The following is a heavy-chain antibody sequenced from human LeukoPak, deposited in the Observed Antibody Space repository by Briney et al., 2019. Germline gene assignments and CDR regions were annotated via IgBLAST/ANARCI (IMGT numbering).Heavy chain of an antibody. J-gene: IGHJ4*02. CDR2: IFPSGGEI. Sequence: GGSLRLSCAASGFTFSTFAMIWVRQPPGKGLEWVSSIFPSGGEIHYADSVRGRFTISRDDSKSTLYLQMNSLRAEDTAVYCCAKDHPSQGYSGYAPLGYWGQGTLVTVSS. CDR3: AKDHPSQGYSGYAPLGY. V-gene: IGHV3-23*01. CDR1: GFTFSTFA. D-gene: IGHD5-12*01.